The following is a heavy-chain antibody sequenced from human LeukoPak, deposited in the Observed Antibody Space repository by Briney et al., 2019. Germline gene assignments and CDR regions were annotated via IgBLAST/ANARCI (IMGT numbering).Heavy chain of an antibody. J-gene: IGHJ3*02. CDR3: ARGSGEGSGSADAFDI. D-gene: IGHD3-10*01. CDR1: GFTFSTYE. V-gene: IGHV3-48*03. CDR2: ISNSGRNL. Sequence: PWGSLRLSCAASGFTFSTYEMNWVCQGPGQGLEWISYISNSGRNLYYADSVKGRFTISRDNAKNSMYLQMNSLRAEDTAMYYCARGSGEGSGSADAFDIWGQGTVVTVSS.